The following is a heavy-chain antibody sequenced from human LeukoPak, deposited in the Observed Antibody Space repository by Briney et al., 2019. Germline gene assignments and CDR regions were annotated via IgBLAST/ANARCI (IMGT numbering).Heavy chain of an antibody. Sequence: GGSLRLSCAASGFTFDDYAMHWVRQAPGKGLEWVSGISWNSGSIGYADSVKGRFTISRDNAKNSLYLQMNSLRAEDTALYYCAKVYPDSSSWYSLGAFDIWGQGTMVTVSS. CDR3: AKVYPDSSSWYSLGAFDI. CDR1: GFTFDDYA. D-gene: IGHD6-13*01. V-gene: IGHV3-9*01. J-gene: IGHJ3*02. CDR2: ISWNSGSI.